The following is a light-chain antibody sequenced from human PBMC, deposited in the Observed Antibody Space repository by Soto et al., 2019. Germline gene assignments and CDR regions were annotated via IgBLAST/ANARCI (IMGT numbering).Light chain of an antibody. Sequence: EIVMTQSPATLSVSPGERATLSCRASQSVSSNLAWYQQKPGQAPRLLIYGASTRATGIPARFSGSGSGTECTRTISSRQSEDVAVYDWQQDNNWPPWTFGQGTKVEIK. CDR3: QQDNNWPPWT. J-gene: IGKJ1*01. CDR2: GAS. CDR1: QSVSSN. V-gene: IGKV3-15*01.